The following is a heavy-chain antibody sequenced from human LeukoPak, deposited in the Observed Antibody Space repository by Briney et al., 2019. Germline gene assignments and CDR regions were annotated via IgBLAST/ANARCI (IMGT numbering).Heavy chain of an antibody. J-gene: IGHJ6*04. V-gene: IGHV4-61*02. CDR1: GGSISSGSYY. CDR3: ARGDGV. Sequence: PSETLSLTCTVSGGSISSGSYYWSWIRQPAGKGLEWIGRIYTSGSTNYNPSLKSRVTISVDTSKNQFSLKLSSVTTADTAVYYCARGDGVWGKGTTVTISS. CDR2: IYTSGST.